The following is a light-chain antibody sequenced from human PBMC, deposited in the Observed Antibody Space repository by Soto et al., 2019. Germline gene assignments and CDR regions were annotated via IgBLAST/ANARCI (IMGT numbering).Light chain of an antibody. V-gene: IGLV2-14*01. CDR1: SSDVGGYNY. CDR3: SSYTSSSTLV. Sequence: QSVLTQPVSEAGTPGQSITISCTGTSSDVGGYNYVSWYQQHPGKAPKLMIYDVSNRPSGVSNRFSGSKSGNTASLTISGLQAEDEADYYCSSYTSSSTLVFGGGTKVTVL. CDR2: DVS. J-gene: IGLJ2*01.